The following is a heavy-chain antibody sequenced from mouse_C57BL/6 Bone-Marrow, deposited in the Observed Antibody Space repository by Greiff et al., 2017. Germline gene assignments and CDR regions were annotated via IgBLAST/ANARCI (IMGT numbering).Heavy chain of an antibody. CDR2: ISSGGSYT. Sequence: VMLVESGGDLVKPGGSLKLSCAASGFTFSSYGMSWVRQTPDKRLEWVATISSGGSYTYYPDSVKGRFTISRDNAKNTLYLQMSSLKSEDTAMYYCARLPYYYVSSYVWFAYWGQGTLVTVSA. J-gene: IGHJ3*01. CDR1: GFTFSSYG. D-gene: IGHD1-1*01. V-gene: IGHV5-6*02. CDR3: ARLPYYYVSSYVWFAY.